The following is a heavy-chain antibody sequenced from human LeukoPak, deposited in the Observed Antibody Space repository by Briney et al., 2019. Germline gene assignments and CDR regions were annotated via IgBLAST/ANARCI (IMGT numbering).Heavy chain of an antibody. CDR3: AREPARKRGTIDY. D-gene: IGHD1-14*01. V-gene: IGHV3-48*01. CDR1: GFTFSSYS. CDR2: ISSSSSTI. Sequence: PGRSLRLSCAASGFTFSSYSMNWVRQAPGKGLEWVSYISSSSSTIYYADSVKGRFTISRDNAKNSLYLQMNSLRAEDTAVYYCAREPARKRGTIDYWGQGTLVTVSS. J-gene: IGHJ4*02.